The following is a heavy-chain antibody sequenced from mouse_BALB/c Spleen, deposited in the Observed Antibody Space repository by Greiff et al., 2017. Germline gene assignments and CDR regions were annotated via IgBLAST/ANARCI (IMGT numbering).Heavy chain of an antibody. Sequence: QVQLQQSGAELARPGASVKLSCKASGYTFTSYWMQWVKQRPGQGLEWIGAIYPGDGDTRYTQKFKGKATLTADKSSSTAYMQLSSLASEDSAVYYCARMDGYQGGFAYWGQGTLVTVSA. CDR2: IYPGDGDT. V-gene: IGHV1-87*01. J-gene: IGHJ3*01. CDR3: ARMDGYQGGFAY. D-gene: IGHD2-3*01. CDR1: GYTFTSYW.